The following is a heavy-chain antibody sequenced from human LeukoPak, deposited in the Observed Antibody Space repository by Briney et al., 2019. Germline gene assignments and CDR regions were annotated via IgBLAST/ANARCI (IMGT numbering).Heavy chain of an antibody. D-gene: IGHD3-22*01. CDR1: GYTFTNYA. CDR2: MNPNSGHT. V-gene: IGHV1-8*02. Sequence: GASVKVSCKASGYTFTNYAMNWLRQATGQGLEWLGWMNPNSGHTGFAQKFQGRVTMTRDTSISTAYMELSSLRSEDTAMYCCAMYYYDTSGPYVGAFDIWGQGTMVTVSS. J-gene: IGHJ3*02. CDR3: AMYYYDTSGPYVGAFDI.